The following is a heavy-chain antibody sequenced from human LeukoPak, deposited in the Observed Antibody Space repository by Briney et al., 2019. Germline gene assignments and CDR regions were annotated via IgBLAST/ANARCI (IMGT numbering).Heavy chain of an antibody. Sequence: GRSLRLSCAASGFTFDDYAMHWVRQAPGKGLEWVSGISWNSGSIGYADSVRGRFTISRDKAKNSLYLQMNSLRAEDTALYYCAKGSAARPYNWFDPWGQGTLVTVSS. CDR2: ISWNSGSI. D-gene: IGHD6-6*01. V-gene: IGHV3-9*01. CDR3: AKGSAARPYNWFDP. CDR1: GFTFDDYA. J-gene: IGHJ5*02.